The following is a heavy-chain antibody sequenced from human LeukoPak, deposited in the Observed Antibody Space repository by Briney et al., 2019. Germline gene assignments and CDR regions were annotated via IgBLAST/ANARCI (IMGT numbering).Heavy chain of an antibody. CDR3: AKWGDFWTGLNNWYFEL. CDR1: GLTFPRYA. Sequence: GGSLRLSCAASGLTFPRYAFAWVRQAPGRGVQWGSGISGSGRDTFYSDSVKGRFTISRANYNTTHYLQMSSLTAEDTAVYYCAKWGDFWTGLNNWYFELWGRGTLVTVSS. D-gene: IGHD3/OR15-3a*01. J-gene: IGHJ2*01. V-gene: IGHV3-23*01. CDR2: ISGSGRDT.